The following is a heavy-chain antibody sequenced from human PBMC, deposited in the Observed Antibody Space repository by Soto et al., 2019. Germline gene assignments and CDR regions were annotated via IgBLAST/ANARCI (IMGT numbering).Heavy chain of an antibody. CDR1: GYTFTGYY. CDR2: INPNSGGT. V-gene: IGHV1-2*04. D-gene: IGHD6-19*01. CDR3: ARDLGDSSGWSRDYYYGMDV. J-gene: IGHJ6*02. Sequence: GASVKLSCKASGYTFTGYYMHWVRQAPGQGLEWMGWINPNSGGTNYAQKFQGWVTMTRDTSISTAYMELSRLRSDDTAVYYCARDLGDSSGWSRDYYYGMDVWGQGTTVTVSS.